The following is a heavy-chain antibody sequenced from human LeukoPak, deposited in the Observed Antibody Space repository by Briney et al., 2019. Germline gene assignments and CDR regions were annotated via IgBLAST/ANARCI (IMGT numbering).Heavy chain of an antibody. D-gene: IGHD5-18*01. CDR1: GFTVSSNY. V-gene: IGHV3-66*01. CDR3: ARDRYSYGYYYGMDV. CDR2: IYSGGST. Sequence: GGSLRLSCAASGFTVSSNYMSWVRQAPGKGLEWVSVIYSGGSTYYADSVKGRFTISGDNSKNTLYLQMNSLRAEDTAVYYCARDRYSYGYYYGMDVWGQGTTVTVSS. J-gene: IGHJ6*02.